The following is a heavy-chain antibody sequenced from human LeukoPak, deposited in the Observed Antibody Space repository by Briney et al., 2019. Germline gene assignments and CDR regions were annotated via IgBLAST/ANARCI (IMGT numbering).Heavy chain of an antibody. CDR2: IIPILGIA. Sequence: SVKVSCKASGYTFASYDISWVRQAPGQGLEWMGRIIPILGIANYAQKFQGRVTITADKSTSTAYMELSSLRSEDTAVYYCARVDTAMVIDYWGQGTLVTVSS. J-gene: IGHJ4*02. V-gene: IGHV1-69*04. CDR1: GYTFASYD. D-gene: IGHD5-18*01. CDR3: ARVDTAMVIDY.